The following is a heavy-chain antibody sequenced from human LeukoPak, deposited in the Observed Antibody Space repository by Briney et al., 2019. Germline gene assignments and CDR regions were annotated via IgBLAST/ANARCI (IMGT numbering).Heavy chain of an antibody. J-gene: IGHJ4*02. Sequence: ASVKVSCKASGYTFTGYYMHWVRQAPGQGLEWMGWINPNSGGTNYAQKCQGRVTMTRDTSISTAYMELSRLRSDDTAVYYCARDLVAAAGTAPDYWGQGTLVTVSS. V-gene: IGHV1-2*02. CDR2: INPNSGGT. D-gene: IGHD6-13*01. CDR1: GYTFTGYY. CDR3: ARDLVAAAGTAPDY.